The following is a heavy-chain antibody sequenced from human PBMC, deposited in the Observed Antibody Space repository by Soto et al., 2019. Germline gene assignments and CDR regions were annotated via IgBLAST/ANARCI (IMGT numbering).Heavy chain of an antibody. CDR1: GGTFSSYA. D-gene: IGHD3-9*01. J-gene: IGHJ3*02. CDR2: IIPIFGTA. V-gene: IGHV1-69*01. Sequence: QVQLVQSGAEVQKPGSSVKVSCKASGGTFSSYAISWVRQAPGQGLEWMGGIIPIFGTANYAQTFQGRVTITADEATSTADMERSSQRSEDTAVYYCARDTKRRDYDSWTGWPTPDAFDSWGQGTMVTVSS. CDR3: ARDTKRRDYDSWTGWPTPDAFDS.